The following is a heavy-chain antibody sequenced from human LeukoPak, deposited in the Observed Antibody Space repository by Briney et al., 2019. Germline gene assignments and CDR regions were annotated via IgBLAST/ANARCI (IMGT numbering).Heavy chain of an antibody. CDR3: ARDGGMGIAAAGPSY. J-gene: IGHJ4*02. Sequence: RGSLRLSCAASGFTVSSNYMSWVRQAPGKGLEWVSVIYSGGSTYYADSVKGRFTISRDNSKNTLYLQMNSLRAEDTAVYYCARDGGMGIAAAGPSYWGQGTLVTVSS. CDR1: GFTVSSNY. V-gene: IGHV3-66*01. CDR2: IYSGGST. D-gene: IGHD6-13*01.